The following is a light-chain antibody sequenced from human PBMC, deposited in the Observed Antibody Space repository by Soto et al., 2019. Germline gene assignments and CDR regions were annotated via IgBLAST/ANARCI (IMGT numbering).Light chain of an antibody. V-gene: IGKV3-15*01. J-gene: IGKJ5*01. Sequence: ETVMTQSPATLSVSPGERATLSCRASQSVYSSLAWYQQKPGQAPRLLIYGASTRATGIPARFSGSGSGAEFTLTISRLQSEDFAVYYCQQYNIWRSITFGPGTRLEIK. CDR2: GAS. CDR3: QQYNIWRSIT. CDR1: QSVYSS.